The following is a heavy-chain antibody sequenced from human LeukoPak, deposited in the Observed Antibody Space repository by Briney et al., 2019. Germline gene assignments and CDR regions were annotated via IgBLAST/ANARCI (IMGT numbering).Heavy chain of an antibody. D-gene: IGHD2-21*02. CDR3: ARGSRGDYDTGAFDI. J-gene: IGHJ3*02. V-gene: IGHV5-51*01. CDR1: GYSFTSYW. CDR2: IYPGDSDT. Sequence: GESLKISCKGSGYSFTSYWIGWVRQMPGKGLEGMGIIYPGDSDTRYSPSFQGQVTISADESISTAYLQWSSLKASDTAMYYCARGSRGDYDTGAFDIWGQGTMVTVSS.